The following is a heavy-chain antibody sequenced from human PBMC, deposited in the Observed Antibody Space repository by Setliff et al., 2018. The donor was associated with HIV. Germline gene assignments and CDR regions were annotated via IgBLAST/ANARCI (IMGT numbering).Heavy chain of an antibody. V-gene: IGHV4-61*08. J-gene: IGHJ4*02. Sequence: SETLSLTCTVSGASVSSGGFYWTWIRQPPGKGLEWIGDINHSGRTNYNPSLKSRVTISVDTSKNQFSLKLTSMTAADTAVYYCALRRYSSWARFDSWGQGTLVTVSS. CDR2: INHSGRT. CDR3: ALRRYSSWARFDS. D-gene: IGHD2-21*01. CDR1: GASVSSGGFY.